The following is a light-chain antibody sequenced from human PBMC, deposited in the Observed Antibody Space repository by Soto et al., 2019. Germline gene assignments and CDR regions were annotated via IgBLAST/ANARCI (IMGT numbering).Light chain of an antibody. CDR2: RAS. CDR1: QSLSGN. V-gene: IGKV3-15*01. CDR3: QQYSNWPPLT. Sequence: EIVMTQSPATLAGSPGETVTLSCRASQSLSGNLAWYQQKPGQAPRLLIFRASTRATGVPARCSGRGSGTEFTLTISGLQSEDFAFYYCQQYSNWPPLTFRPGTKVEIK. J-gene: IGKJ1*01.